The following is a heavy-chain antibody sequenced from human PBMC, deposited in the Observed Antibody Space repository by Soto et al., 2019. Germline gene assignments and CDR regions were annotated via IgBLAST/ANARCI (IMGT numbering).Heavy chain of an antibody. CDR1: GFTFSSYW. CDR3: VYDSSGYLAPVYYYYGMDV. V-gene: IGHV3-74*01. D-gene: IGHD3-22*01. Sequence: GGSLRLSCAASGFTFSSYWMHWVRQAPGKGLVWVSRINSDGSSTSYADSVKGRFTISRDNSKNTLYLQVNSLRAEDTAVYYCVYDSSGYLAPVYYYYGMDVWGQGTTVTVSS. CDR2: INSDGSST. J-gene: IGHJ6*02.